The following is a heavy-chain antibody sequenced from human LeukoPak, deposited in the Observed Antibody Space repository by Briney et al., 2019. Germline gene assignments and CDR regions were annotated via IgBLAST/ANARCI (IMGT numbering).Heavy chain of an antibody. CDR2: ISGNGVNT. CDR3: AKVYRAYSRPGSFDY. V-gene: IGHV3-23*01. D-gene: IGHD4-11*01. CDR1: GFTFSSYA. J-gene: IGHJ4*02. Sequence: PGGSLRLSCAASGFTFSSYAMSWVRQAPGKGLEWVSAISGNGVNTYYADSVKGRFTISRDNSKNTLYLQMNSLRAEDTAVYYCAKVYRAYSRPGSFDYWGQGTLVTVSS.